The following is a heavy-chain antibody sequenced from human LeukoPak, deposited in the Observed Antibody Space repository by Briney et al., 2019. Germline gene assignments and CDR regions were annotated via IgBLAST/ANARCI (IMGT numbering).Heavy chain of an antibody. D-gene: IGHD6-19*01. J-gene: IGHJ4*02. CDR3: AKDYSSGWHFDY. V-gene: IGHV3-23*01. Sequence: AGGSLRLSCAASGFTFSSYAMSWVRQAPGKGLEWVSAISGSGGSTYYADSVKGRFTISRDNSKNTLYLQMNSLRAEDTAVYYCAKDYSSGWHFDYWGQGTLVTVSS. CDR2: ISGSGGST. CDR1: GFTFSSYA.